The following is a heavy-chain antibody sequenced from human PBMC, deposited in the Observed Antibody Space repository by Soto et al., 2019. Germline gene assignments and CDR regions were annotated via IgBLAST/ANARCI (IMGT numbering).Heavy chain of an antibody. V-gene: IGHV2-5*02. CDR3: AHRRADYYDSSGHPRKSWYFDY. Sequence: QITLKESGPTLVKPTQTLTLTCTFSVFSLSTIGVGVGWIRQPPGKALEWLALIYWDDDKRYSPSLKSSRTITKDTSKNQVVLTMTNMDPVDTATYYCAHRRADYYDSSGHPRKSWYFDYWGQGTLVTVSS. CDR1: VFSLSTIGVG. J-gene: IGHJ4*02. CDR2: IYWDDDK. D-gene: IGHD3-22*01.